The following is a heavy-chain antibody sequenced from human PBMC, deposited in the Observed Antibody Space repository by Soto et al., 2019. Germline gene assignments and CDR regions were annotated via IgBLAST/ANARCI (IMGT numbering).Heavy chain of an antibody. CDR3: ATVFRVTGTMN. V-gene: IGHV3-15*07. J-gene: IGHJ4*02. CDR1: GFTFSNAW. CDR2: IKSKTDGGTT. Sequence: EVQLVESGGALVRPGESLRLSCAASGFTFSNAWMNWVRQAPGKGLEWVGLIKSKTDGGTTDYATPLKARFTISRDDSKNALFLQMNGLEAEDTALYYAATVFRVTGTMNWGQGTLVTVSS. D-gene: IGHD1-7*01.